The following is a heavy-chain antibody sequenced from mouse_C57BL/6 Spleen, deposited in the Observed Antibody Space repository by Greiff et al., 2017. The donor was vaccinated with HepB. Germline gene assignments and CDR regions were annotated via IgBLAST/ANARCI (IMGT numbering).Heavy chain of an antibody. CDR2: INPNNGGT. Sequence: EVQLQQSGPELVKPGASVKISCKASGYTFTDYYMNWVKQSHGKSLEWIGDINPNNGGTSYNQKFKGKATLTVDKSSSTAYMELRSLTSEDSAVYYCARAPFHYGSSSYAMDYWGQGTSVTVSS. CDR3: ARAPFHYGSSSYAMDY. D-gene: IGHD1-1*01. J-gene: IGHJ4*01. CDR1: GYTFTDYY. V-gene: IGHV1-26*01.